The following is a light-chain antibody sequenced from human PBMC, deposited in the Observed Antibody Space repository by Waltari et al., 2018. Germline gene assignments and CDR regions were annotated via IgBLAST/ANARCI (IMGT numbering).Light chain of an antibody. CDR1: SSDVGSSNL. CDR3: CSYAGSSTSSV. V-gene: IGLV2-23*01. Sequence: QSALTQPASLSGSPGQSITISCTGTSSDVGSSNLFSWYQQHPGKAPKLMIYEGSKRPSGVSNRFSGSKSGNTASLTISGLQAEDEADYYCCSYAGSSTSSVFGGGTKLTVL. CDR2: EGS. J-gene: IGLJ2*01.